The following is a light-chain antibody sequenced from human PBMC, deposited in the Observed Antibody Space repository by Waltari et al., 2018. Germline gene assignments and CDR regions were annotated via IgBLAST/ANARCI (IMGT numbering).Light chain of an antibody. Sequence: CRASQSVGGTVAWYQQKPGQAPRLLMYGASIRAPGTPDRFSGTGSGTDFSLTISRLEPEDFAVYYCQHYVRLPATFGQGTKVEIK. CDR2: GAS. V-gene: IGKV3-20*01. CDR3: QHYVRLPAT. CDR1: QSVGGTV. J-gene: IGKJ1*01.